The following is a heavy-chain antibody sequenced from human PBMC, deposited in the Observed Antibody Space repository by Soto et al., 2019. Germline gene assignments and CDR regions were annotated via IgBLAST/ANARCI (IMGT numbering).Heavy chain of an antibody. J-gene: IGHJ5*02. CDR1: GGSISSYY. CDR2: IYYSGST. V-gene: IGHV4-59*08. Sequence: ASETLSLTCTVSGGSISSYYWSWIRQPPGKGLEWIGYIYYSGSTNYNPSLKSRVTISVDTSKNQFSLKLSSVTAADTAVYYCARNLRIAVRINWFDPWGQGTLVTVSS. D-gene: IGHD6-19*01. CDR3: ARNLRIAVRINWFDP.